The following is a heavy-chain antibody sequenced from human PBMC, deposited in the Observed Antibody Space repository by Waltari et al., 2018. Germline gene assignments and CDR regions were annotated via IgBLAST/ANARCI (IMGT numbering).Heavy chain of an antibody. D-gene: IGHD2-2*01. Sequence: EVQLVESGGGFVQPGGSLRLSSAASGFTFSSFWLNSVRQAPGKGLVWVARIYSDGGSTNYADSVKGRFTISRDNAKNTLYLQMNSLRVEDTAVYYCAAGSSTSCYYAWGQGTLVTVSS. CDR1: GFTFSSFW. CDR3: AAGSSTSCYYA. V-gene: IGHV3-74*01. J-gene: IGHJ5*02. CDR2: IYSDGGST.